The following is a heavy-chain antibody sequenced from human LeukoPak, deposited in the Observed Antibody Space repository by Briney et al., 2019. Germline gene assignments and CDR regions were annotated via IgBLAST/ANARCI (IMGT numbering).Heavy chain of an antibody. J-gene: IGHJ5*02. CDR1: GGTFSSYA. Sequence: SVKVSCKASGGTFSSYAISWVRQAPGQGLEWMGGIIPIFGTANYAQKFQGRVTITADKSTSTAYMELSSLRSEDTAVYYCARGIVVVPAAAEGSSWFNPWGQGTLVTVSS. V-gene: IGHV1-69*06. CDR3: ARGIVVVPAAAEGSSWFNP. CDR2: IIPIFGTA. D-gene: IGHD2-2*01.